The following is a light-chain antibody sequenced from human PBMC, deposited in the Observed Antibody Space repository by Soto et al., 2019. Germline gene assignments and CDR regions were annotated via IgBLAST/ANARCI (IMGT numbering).Light chain of an antibody. CDR3: QQYNNWPPAT. Sequence: EIVMTQSPATLSVSPGERATLSCRASQSVSSNLAWYQQKPGQAPRLLIYGASTRATGIPARFSGSGSGTEFTLTISSLQSEDFAVYYCQQYNNWPPATFGQGTKVDXK. CDR2: GAS. CDR1: QSVSSN. J-gene: IGKJ1*01. V-gene: IGKV3-15*01.